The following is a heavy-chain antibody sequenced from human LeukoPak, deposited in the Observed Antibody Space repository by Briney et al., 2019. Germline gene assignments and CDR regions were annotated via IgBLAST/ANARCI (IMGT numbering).Heavy chain of an antibody. CDR2: ISYDGSNK. J-gene: IGHJ4*02. CDR1: GFTFSSYA. V-gene: IGHV3-30-3*01. Sequence: GGSLRLSCAASGFTFSSYAMHWVRQAPGKGLEWVAVISYDGSNKYYADSVKGRFTISRDNSKNTLYLQVNSLRAEDTAVYYCARDRGTQGSSWYTAFDYWGQGTLVTVSS. D-gene: IGHD6-13*01. CDR3: ARDRGTQGSSWYTAFDY.